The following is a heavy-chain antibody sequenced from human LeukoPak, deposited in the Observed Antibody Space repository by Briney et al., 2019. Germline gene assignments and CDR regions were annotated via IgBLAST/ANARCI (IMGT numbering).Heavy chain of an antibody. D-gene: IGHD3-22*01. CDR1: GYTFTCYY. J-gene: IGHJ4*02. Sequence: ASVKVSCKASGYTFTCYYMHWVRQAPGQGLEWMGWINPNSGGTNYAQKFQGWVTMTRDTSISTAYMELSRLRSDDTAVYYCARGYYYDSSGYSIFDYWGQGTLVTVSS. CDR3: ARGYYYDSSGYSIFDY. V-gene: IGHV1-2*04. CDR2: INPNSGGT.